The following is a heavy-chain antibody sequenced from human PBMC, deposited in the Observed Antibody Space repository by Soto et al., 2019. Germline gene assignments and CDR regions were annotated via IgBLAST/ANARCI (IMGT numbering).Heavy chain of an antibody. CDR2: IYYSGST. CDR1: GGSISSYY. D-gene: IGHD4-17*01. Sequence: SETVSLTCTVSGGSISSYYWSWIRQPPGKGLEWIGYIYYSGSTNYNPSLKSRVTISVDTSKNQFSLKLSSVTAADTAVYYCARRYGASFDYWGQGTLVTVS. V-gene: IGHV4-59*01. J-gene: IGHJ4*02. CDR3: ARRYGASFDY.